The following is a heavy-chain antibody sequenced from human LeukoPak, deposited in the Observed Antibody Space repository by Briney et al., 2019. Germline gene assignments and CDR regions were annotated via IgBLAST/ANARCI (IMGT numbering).Heavy chain of an antibody. CDR2: ISFDGCEQ. CDR1: GFTFTTYG. CDR3: AINGGGDSGYGNFDY. J-gene: IGHJ4*02. V-gene: IGHV3-30*03. Sequence: GGSLRLSCAASGFTFTTYGIHWVRQPPAKGLEWVALISFDGCEQYYAESVKGRFTISRDNAKNSLYLQMNRRRAEDTAFYYCAINGGGDSGYGNFDYWGQGTLVTVSS. D-gene: IGHD5-12*01.